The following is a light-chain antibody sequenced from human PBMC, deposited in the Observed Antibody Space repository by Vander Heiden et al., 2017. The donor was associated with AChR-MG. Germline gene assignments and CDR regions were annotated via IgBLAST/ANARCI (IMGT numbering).Light chain of an antibody. CDR2: AAS. CDR1: QSISSY. J-gene: IGKJ2*01. Sequence: DIQMTQSPSSLSASVGDRATITCRASQSISSYLNWYQQKPGKAPKLLIYAASSLQSGVSSRFSGSGSGTDFTLTISSLQPEDFATYYCQQSYSTTFGQGTKLEIK. CDR3: QQSYSTT. V-gene: IGKV1-39*01.